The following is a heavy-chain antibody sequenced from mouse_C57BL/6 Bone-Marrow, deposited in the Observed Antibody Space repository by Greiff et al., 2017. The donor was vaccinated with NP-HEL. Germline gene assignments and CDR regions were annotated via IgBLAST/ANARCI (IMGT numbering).Heavy chain of an antibody. CDR2: IYPRDGST. CDR1: GYTFTSYD. J-gene: IGHJ1*03. D-gene: IGHD1-1*01. CDR3: ASITTVVADWYFDV. Sequence: VQLQQSGPELVKPGASVKLSCKASGYTFTSYDINWVKQRPGQGLEWIGWIYPRDGSTKYNEKFKGKATLTVDTSSSTAYMDLHSLTSEDSAVYFCASITTVVADWYFDVWGTGTTVTVSS. V-gene: IGHV1-85*01.